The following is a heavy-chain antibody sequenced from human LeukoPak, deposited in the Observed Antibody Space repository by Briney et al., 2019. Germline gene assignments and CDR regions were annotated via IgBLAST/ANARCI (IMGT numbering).Heavy chain of an antibody. V-gene: IGHV1-69*05. CDR3: ATTRARGYGAGSVQGAFDI. CDR1: GGTFSSYA. D-gene: IGHD4-17*01. CDR2: IIPIFGTA. Sequence: GASVKVSCKASGGTFSSYAISWVRQAPGQGLEWMGGIIPIFGTANYAQKFQGRVTITTDESTSTAYMELSSLRSEDTAVYYCATTRARGYGAGSVQGAFDIWGQGTMVTVSS. J-gene: IGHJ3*02.